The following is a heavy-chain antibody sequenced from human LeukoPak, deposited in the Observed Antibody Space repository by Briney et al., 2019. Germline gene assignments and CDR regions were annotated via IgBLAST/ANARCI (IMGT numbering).Heavy chain of an antibody. V-gene: IGHV3-53*01. D-gene: IGHD4/OR15-4a*01. CDR3: ARRAGAYSHPYDY. CDR1: GFTVSSNS. CDR2: IYSDNT. J-gene: IGHJ4*02. Sequence: GGSLRLSCAASGFTVSSNSMSWVRQAPGKGLEWVSFIYSDNTHYSDSVKGRFTISRDNSKNTLYLQMNSLRAEDTAVYYCARRAGAYSHPYDYWGQGTLVTVSS.